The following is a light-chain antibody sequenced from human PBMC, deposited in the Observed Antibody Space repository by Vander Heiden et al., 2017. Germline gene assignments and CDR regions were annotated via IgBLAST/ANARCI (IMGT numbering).Light chain of an antibody. V-gene: IGKV3-20*01. CDR1: QSVSSSY. J-gene: IGKJ1*01. CDR2: GAS. Sequence: EIVLTQSPGTLPLSPGERATLSCRASQSVSSSYLAWYQQKPGQAPRLLIYGASSRATGIPDRFSGSGSGTDFTLTISRLDPEDFAVYYCQQYGSSPGTFGQGTKVEIK. CDR3: QQYGSSPGT.